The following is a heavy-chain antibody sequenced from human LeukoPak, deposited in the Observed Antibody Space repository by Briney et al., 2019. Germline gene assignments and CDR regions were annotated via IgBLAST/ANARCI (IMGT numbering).Heavy chain of an antibody. CDR3: ARDGITIFGVVITEVDYYYYGMDV. D-gene: IGHD3-3*01. Sequence: ASVKVSRKASGYTFTGYYMHWVRQAPGQGLEWMGWINPNSGGTNYAQKFQGRVTMTRDTSISTAYMELSRLRSDDTAVYYCARDGITIFGVVITEVDYYYYGMDVWGQGTTVTVSS. CDR1: GYTFTGYY. J-gene: IGHJ6*02. CDR2: INPNSGGT. V-gene: IGHV1-2*02.